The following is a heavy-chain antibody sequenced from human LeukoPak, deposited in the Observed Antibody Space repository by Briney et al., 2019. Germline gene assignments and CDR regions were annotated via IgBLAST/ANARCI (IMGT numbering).Heavy chain of an antibody. Sequence: ASVKVSCKASGYTFTGYYIHWVRQAPGQGLEWMGWINPNINGTNYAQKFQGRVTMNGDRSISTAYMELSRLRSDDTAVYYCARERTPGSGYGVDYWGQGTVVTVSS. J-gene: IGHJ4*02. CDR2: INPNINGT. D-gene: IGHD6-25*01. CDR1: GYTFTGYY. V-gene: IGHV1-2*02. CDR3: ARERTPGSGYGVDY.